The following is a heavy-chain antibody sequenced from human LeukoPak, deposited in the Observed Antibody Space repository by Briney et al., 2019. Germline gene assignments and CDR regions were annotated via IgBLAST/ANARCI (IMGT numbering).Heavy chain of an antibody. Sequence: GGSLRLSCAASGFSFSSSTMNWVRQAPGKGLEWVSSITWTSSYINYADSVKGRITISRDNAKNSLFLQMNSLRAEDTAVYYCARDPGPDDSWGQGTLVTVSS. CDR3: ARDPGPDDS. CDR2: ITWTSSYI. CDR1: GFSFSSST. V-gene: IGHV3-21*01. J-gene: IGHJ4*02.